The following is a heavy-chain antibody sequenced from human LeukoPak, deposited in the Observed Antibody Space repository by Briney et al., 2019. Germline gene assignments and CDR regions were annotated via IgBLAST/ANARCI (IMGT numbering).Heavy chain of an antibody. CDR3: ARGQWLPVFDF. CDR1: GGSISSDRYH. CDR2: VHTSGST. D-gene: IGHD3-22*01. V-gene: IGHV4-61*02. Sequence: PSETLSLTCTVSGGSISSDRYHWTWIRQPAGKGLEWIGRVHTSGSTNYNPSLKSRVTISVDTSKNHFSLKLSSVTAADTAVYYCARGQWLPVFDFWGQGTLVTVSS. J-gene: IGHJ4*02.